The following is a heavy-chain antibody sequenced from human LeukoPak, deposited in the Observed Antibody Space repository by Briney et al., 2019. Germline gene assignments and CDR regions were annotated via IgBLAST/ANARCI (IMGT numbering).Heavy chain of an antibody. J-gene: IGHJ4*02. D-gene: IGHD2-8*01. CDR3: ARPFLGYCTNGVCYMDDY. V-gene: IGHV5-51*01. CDR1: GYSFSNNW. CDR2: IYPGDSET. Sequence: GESLKISCTGSGYSFSNNWIAWVRQMPGKGLEWMGIIYPGDSETHYGPSFQGQVTISADKSIRTTYLHWSSLKASDTAMYYCARPFLGYCTNGVCYMDDYWGQGTLVTVSS.